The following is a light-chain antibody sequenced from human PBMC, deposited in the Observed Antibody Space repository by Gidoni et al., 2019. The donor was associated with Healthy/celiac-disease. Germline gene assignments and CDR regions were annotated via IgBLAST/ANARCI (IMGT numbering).Light chain of an antibody. CDR3: QQYDNLPRT. V-gene: IGKV1-33*01. Sequence: IQITLSPSSLSASVGDRVTITCQASQDISNYLNWYQQKPGKAPKLLIYDASNLETGVPSRFSGSGSGTDFTFTISSLQPEDIATYYCQQYDNLPRTFGPGTKVDIK. J-gene: IGKJ3*01. CDR1: QDISNY. CDR2: DAS.